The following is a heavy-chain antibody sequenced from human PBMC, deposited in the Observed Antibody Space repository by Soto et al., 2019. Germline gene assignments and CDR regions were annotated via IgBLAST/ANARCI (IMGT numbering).Heavy chain of an antibody. Sequence: PSETLSLTCAVYGGSFSGYYWSWIRQPPGKGLEWIGEINHSGSTNYNPSLKSRVTISVDTSKNQFSLKLSSVTAADTAVYYCARGLRWFGVGDYYYGMDVWGQGTTVT. CDR2: INHSGST. V-gene: IGHV4-34*01. CDR3: ARGLRWFGVGDYYYGMDV. J-gene: IGHJ6*02. CDR1: GGSFSGYY. D-gene: IGHD3-10*01.